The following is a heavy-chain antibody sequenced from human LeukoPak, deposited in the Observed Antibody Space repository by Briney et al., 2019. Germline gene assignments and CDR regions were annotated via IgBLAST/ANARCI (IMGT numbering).Heavy chain of an antibody. D-gene: IGHD6-6*01. CDR1: GYTFTSYG. Sequence: RASVKVSCKASGYTFTSYGISWVRQAPGQGLEWMGWISAYNGNTNYAQKLQGRVTMTTDTSTSTVYMELSSLRSEDTAVYYCARMYRGLAARRHENWYFDLWGRGTLVTVSS. V-gene: IGHV1-18*01. J-gene: IGHJ2*01. CDR2: ISAYNGNT. CDR3: ARMYRGLAARRHENWYFDL.